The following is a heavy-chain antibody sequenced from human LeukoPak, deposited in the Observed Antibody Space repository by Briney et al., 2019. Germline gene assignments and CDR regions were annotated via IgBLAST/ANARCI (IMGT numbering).Heavy chain of an antibody. J-gene: IGHJ4*02. CDR1: GYTFTGYY. V-gene: IGHV1-8*03. CDR3: ARNPICSSTSCYGPMFDY. Sequence: ASVTVSCKASGYTFTGYYMHWVRQAPGQGLEWMGWMNPNSGNTGYAQKFQGRVTFTRDTSISTAYMELSSLRSEDTAVYYCARNPICSSTSCYGPMFDYWGQGTLVTVSS. CDR2: MNPNSGNT. D-gene: IGHD2-2*01.